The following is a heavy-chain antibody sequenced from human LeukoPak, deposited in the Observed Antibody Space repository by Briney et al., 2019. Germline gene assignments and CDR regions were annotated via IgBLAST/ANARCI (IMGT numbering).Heavy chain of an antibody. CDR2: INPGGGNT. D-gene: IGHD5-24*01. CDR1: VWTFTGYY. V-gene: IGHV1-46*01. Sequence: GASVKVSCKASVWTFTGYYMHWVGQARAQGLEGMGLINPGGGNTNYAQNFQGRVTMTRDTSASTVYMELSSLRSEDTAIYYCARIRDGYNDAYDIWGQGTVVTVPS. CDR3: ARIRDGYNDAYDI. J-gene: IGHJ3*02.